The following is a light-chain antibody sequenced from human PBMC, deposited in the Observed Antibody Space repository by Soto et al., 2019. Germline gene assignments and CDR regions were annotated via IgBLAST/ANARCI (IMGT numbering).Light chain of an antibody. V-gene: IGKV4-1*01. Sequence: DIVMTQSPDSLAVSLGERATINCKSSQSVLYSSNNKNYLAWYQQKPGQPPKLLIYWASTRESGVPDRFSGSGSRTDFTLTINSLQAEDVAVYYCQQYYSTPWTFGQGTKVQIK. J-gene: IGKJ1*01. CDR1: QSVLYSSNNKNY. CDR2: WAS. CDR3: QQYYSTPWT.